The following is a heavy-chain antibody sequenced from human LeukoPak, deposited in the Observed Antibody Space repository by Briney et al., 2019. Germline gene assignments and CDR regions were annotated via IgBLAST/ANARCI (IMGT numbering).Heavy chain of an antibody. CDR2: IIPILGIA. D-gene: IGHD2-15*01. CDR1: GGTFSSYA. CDR3: AREDMAATVYDY. V-gene: IGHV1-69*04. J-gene: IGHJ4*02. Sequence: SVKVSCKASGGTFSSYAISWVRQAPGQGVEWMGRIIPILGIANYAQKFQGRVTITADKSTSTAYMELSSLRSEDTAVYYCAREDMAATVYDYWGQGTLVTVSS.